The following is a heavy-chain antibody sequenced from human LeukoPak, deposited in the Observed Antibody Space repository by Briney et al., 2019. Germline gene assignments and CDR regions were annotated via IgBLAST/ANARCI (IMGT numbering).Heavy chain of an antibody. CDR2: IKQGGSEK. Sequence: PGGSLRLSCAASGFTFSSYWMSWVRQAPGKGLEWVANIKQGGSEKYYVDSVKGRFTISRDNAKNSLYLQMNSLRAEDTAVYYCAREQKAFYDFWSGYLGYWGQGTLVTVSS. D-gene: IGHD3-3*01. CDR3: AREQKAFYDFWSGYLGY. J-gene: IGHJ4*02. V-gene: IGHV3-7*01. CDR1: GFTFSSYW.